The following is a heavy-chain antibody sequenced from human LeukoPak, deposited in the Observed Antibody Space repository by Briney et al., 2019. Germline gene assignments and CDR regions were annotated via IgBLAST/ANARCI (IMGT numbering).Heavy chain of an antibody. D-gene: IGHD2-2*01. CDR3: ARSPECSSTSCKSKYYYYGMDV. CDR2: INHSGST. J-gene: IGHJ6*02. CDR1: GGSISSSSYY. Sequence: PSETLSLTCTVSGGSISSSSYYWGWIRQPPGKGLEWIGEINHSGSTNYNPSLKSRVTISVDTSKNQFSLKLSSVTAADTAVYYCARSPECSSTSCKSKYYYYGMDVWGQGTTVTVSS. V-gene: IGHV4-39*07.